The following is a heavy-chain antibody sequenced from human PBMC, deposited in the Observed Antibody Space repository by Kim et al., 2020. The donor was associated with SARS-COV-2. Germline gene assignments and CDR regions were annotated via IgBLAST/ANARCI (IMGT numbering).Heavy chain of an antibody. V-gene: IGHV3-9*01. D-gene: IGHD6-13*01. CDR1: GFTFDDYA. Sequence: GGSLRLSCAASGFTFDDYAMHWVRQAPGKGLEWVSGISWNSGSIGYADSVKGRFTISRDNAKNSLYLQMNSLRAEDTALYYCAKDSSSSWPTYYYYYYMDVWGKGTTVTVSS. J-gene: IGHJ6*03. CDR2: ISWNSGSI. CDR3: AKDSSSSWPTYYYYYYMDV.